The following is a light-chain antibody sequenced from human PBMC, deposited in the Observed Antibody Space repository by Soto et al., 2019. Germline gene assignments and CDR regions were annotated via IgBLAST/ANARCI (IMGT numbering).Light chain of an antibody. CDR3: HQRNQ. Sequence: EIVLTQSPCTLSLSPRERATLSCRASQSVSNNYLAWYQQKPGQAPRLLIYDSTNRAAGIPARFSGSRSGTDFTLTISSVEPEDFAMYYCHQRNQFGQGTRLEIK. CDR2: DST. CDR1: QSVSNNY. V-gene: IGKV3D-20*02. J-gene: IGKJ5*01.